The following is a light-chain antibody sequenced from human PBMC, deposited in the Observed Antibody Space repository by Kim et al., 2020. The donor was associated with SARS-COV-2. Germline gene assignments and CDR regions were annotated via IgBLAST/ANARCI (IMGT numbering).Light chain of an antibody. CDR1: KLGDKY. CDR2: KDS. V-gene: IGLV3-1*01. CDR3: QAWDSSTAVV. Sequence: VSPGQTASITCSGDKLGDKYACWYQQKPGQSPVLVIYKDSKRPSGIPERFSGSNSGNTATLTISGTQAMDEADYYCQAWDSSTAVVFGGGTQLTVL. J-gene: IGLJ2*01.